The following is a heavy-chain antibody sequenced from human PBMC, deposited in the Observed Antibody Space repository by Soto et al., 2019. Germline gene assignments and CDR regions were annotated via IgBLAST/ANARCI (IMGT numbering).Heavy chain of an antibody. V-gene: IGHV3-66*01. CDR1: GFTVGNNY. CDR3: AGDPFQGFGS. J-gene: IGHJ5*01. CDR2: IFGDGRT. Sequence: EVQLVESGGGLVQPGGSLRLSCAASGFTVGNNYMSWVHQAPTKGLEWLSVIFGDGRTYYADSVKGRFTVSRDSSENTLFLQINNLRAEDTAVYYCAGDPFQGFGSWGHGTLVTVSS.